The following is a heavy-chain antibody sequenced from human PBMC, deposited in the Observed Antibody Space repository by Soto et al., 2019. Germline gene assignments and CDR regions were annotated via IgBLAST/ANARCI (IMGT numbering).Heavy chain of an antibody. CDR2: INYSGTT. CDR3: ARGVSMGVGELFSNRYFDY. CDR1: GGSFSGYY. J-gene: IGHJ4*02. D-gene: IGHD3-10*01. Sequence: PSETLSLTCAVFGGSFSGYYWSWIRKPPGQGREWSGYINYSGTTYYNPSLKSRLTISVDTPKNQSSLKLSSVTAADTAVYYCARGVSMGVGELFSNRYFDYWGKGTLVTVS. V-gene: IGHV4-34*01.